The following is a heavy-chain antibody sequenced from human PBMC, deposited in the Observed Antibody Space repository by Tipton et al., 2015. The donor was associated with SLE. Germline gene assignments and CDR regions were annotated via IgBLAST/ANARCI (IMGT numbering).Heavy chain of an antibody. CDR2: IYYSGST. V-gene: IGHV4-39*07. J-gene: IGHJ3*02. CDR3: ALGNPGGFLEWLSHHDAFDI. CDR1: GGSISSSSYY. D-gene: IGHD3-3*01. Sequence: TLSLTCTVSGGSISSSSYYWGWIRQPPGKGLEWIGSIYYSGSTYYNPSLKSRVTISVDTSKNQFSLKLSSVTAADTAVYYCALGNPGGFLEWLSHHDAFDIWGQGTMVTVSS.